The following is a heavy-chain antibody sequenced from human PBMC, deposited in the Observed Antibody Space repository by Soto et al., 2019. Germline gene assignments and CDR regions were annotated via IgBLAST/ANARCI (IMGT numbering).Heavy chain of an antibody. CDR3: AREENCRGGTCYSEYFHH. CDR1: GYIFTAYS. D-gene: IGHD2-15*01. CDR2: VNPSGGSA. J-gene: IGHJ1*01. V-gene: IGHV1-46*01. Sequence: QVQLVQSGAEVKKPGASVKVSCKTSGYIFTAYSMHWVRQAPEQGLEWMGGVNPSGGSAHYAQSFEGRVTLTRDTSTSTFYMELSSLRSEDTAVYYCAREENCRGGTCYSEYFHHWGQGTLVTDSS.